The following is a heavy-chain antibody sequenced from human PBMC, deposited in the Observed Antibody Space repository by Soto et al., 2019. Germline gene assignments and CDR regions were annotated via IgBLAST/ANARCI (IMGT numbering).Heavy chain of an antibody. J-gene: IGHJ4*02. CDR1: GASITTHY. Sequence: QVQLQESGPGLVKPSETLSLTCTVSGASITTHYWSWIRQPPGKGLEWIGYMYYSGSTIYNPSLKSRLPIRVGXSKNQFSLKLSSVTAADTAVYYCAKHQDGYNSFDYWGQGTLVTVSS. V-gene: IGHV4-59*08. CDR3: AKHQDGYNSFDY. CDR2: MYYSGST. D-gene: IGHD5-12*01.